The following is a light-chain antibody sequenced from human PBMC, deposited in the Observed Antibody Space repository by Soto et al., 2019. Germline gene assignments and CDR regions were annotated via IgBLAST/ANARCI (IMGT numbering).Light chain of an antibody. J-gene: IGLJ1*01. V-gene: IGLV2-14*01. Sequence: QSVLTQPASVSGSPGQSITISCTGTSSDVGGYNYVSWYQQHPGKAPKLMIYEVSNRPSGVPNRFSGSKSGNTASLPISGLQAGDEADYYCSSYTSSSIDDVFGTGTKVTLL. CDR2: EVS. CDR3: SSYTSSSIDDV. CDR1: SSDVGGYNY.